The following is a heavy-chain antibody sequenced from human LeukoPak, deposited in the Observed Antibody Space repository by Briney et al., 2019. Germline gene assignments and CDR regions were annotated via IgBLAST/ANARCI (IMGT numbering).Heavy chain of an antibody. J-gene: IGHJ4*02. CDR2: IQQDGSEK. CDR1: GFPFSSFW. D-gene: IGHD6-19*01. Sequence: GGSLRLSCAASGFPFSSFWMSWVRQAPGKGLEWVANIQQDGSEKYYVDSVKGRFTISRDNAKNSLSLQMNSLRAEDTAVYYCARGRRSDSSGPPYFDYWGQGTLVTVSS. CDR3: ARGRRSDSSGPPYFDY. V-gene: IGHV3-7*01.